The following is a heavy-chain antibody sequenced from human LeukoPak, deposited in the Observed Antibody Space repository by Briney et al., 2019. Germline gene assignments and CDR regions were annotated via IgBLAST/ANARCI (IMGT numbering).Heavy chain of an antibody. CDR1: GFTFSSYW. CDR3: ARERDHYDFWSGSGT. V-gene: IGHV4-30-2*01. D-gene: IGHD3-3*01. J-gene: IGHJ3*01. CDR2: IYHSGST. Sequence: LRLSCAASGFTFSSYWMSWIRRPPGKGLEWIGYIYHSGSTYYNPSLKSRVTISVDRSKNQFSLKLSSVTAADTAVYYCARERDHYDFWSGSGTWGQGTMVTVSS.